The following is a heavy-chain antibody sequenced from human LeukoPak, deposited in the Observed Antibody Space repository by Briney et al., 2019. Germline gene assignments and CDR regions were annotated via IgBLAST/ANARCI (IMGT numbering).Heavy chain of an antibody. CDR1: GFTFSSYS. J-gene: IGHJ4*02. CDR2: ISGSGGST. V-gene: IGHV3-23*01. D-gene: IGHD3-9*01. Sequence: PGGSLRLSCAASGFTFSSYSMNWVRQAPGKGLEWVSAISGSGGSTYYADSVKGRFTISRDNSKNTLYLQMNSLRAEDTAVYYCAKGPRYNYDILTGYYMGSNYFDYWGQGTLVTVSS. CDR3: AKGPRYNYDILTGYYMGSNYFDY.